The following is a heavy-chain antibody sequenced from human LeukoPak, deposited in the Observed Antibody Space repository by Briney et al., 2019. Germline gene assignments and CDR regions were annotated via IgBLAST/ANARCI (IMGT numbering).Heavy chain of an antibody. CDR2: ISGSGGSI. Sequence: GGSLRLSCAASGFTFSSYAMNWVRQALGKGLEWVSGISGSGGSIYYADSVKGRFTISRDNSKNTLDLQMNSLRAEDTAVYYCAKGEWQLPDYYYYYYMDVWGKGTTVTVSS. CDR3: AKGEWQLPDYYYYYYMDV. J-gene: IGHJ6*03. CDR1: GFTFSSYA. V-gene: IGHV3-23*01. D-gene: IGHD2-15*01.